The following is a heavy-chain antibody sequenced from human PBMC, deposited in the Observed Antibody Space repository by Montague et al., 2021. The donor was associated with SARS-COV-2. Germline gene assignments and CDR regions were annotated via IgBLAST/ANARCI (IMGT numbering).Heavy chain of an antibody. J-gene: IGHJ4*02. V-gene: IGHV4-4*07. CDR2: IYNSGST. CDR1: GGSISGYY. Sequence: SETLSLTCTVSGGSISGYYWSWFRQSAGKGLEWIGRIYNSGSTSYNPSLKSRVTVSIDTSRNQFSLSLNSVTAADTAVYFCARDSDFSSWHEAEDCFDYWGQGILVAVSS. D-gene: IGHD6-13*01. CDR3: ARDSDFSSWHEAEDCFDY.